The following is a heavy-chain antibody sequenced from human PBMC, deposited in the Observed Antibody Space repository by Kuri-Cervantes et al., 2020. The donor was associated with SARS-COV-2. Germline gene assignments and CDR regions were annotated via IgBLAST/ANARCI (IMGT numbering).Heavy chain of an antibody. D-gene: IGHD2-2*01. Sequence: GESLKISCAASGFTFSSYAMSWVRQAPGKGLEWVSAISGSGGSTYYADSVKGRFTISRDNAKNSLYLQMNSLRAEDTAVYYCARDRRDIVVVPATMGDWFDPWGQGTLVTVSS. CDR3: ARDRRDIVVVPATMGDWFDP. CDR2: ISGSGGST. J-gene: IGHJ5*02. V-gene: IGHV3-23*01. CDR1: GFTFSSYA.